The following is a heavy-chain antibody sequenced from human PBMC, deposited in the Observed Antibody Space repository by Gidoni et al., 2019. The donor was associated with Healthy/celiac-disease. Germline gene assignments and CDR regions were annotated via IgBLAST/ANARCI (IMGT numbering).Heavy chain of an antibody. CDR1: GFTFSNAW. J-gene: IGHJ6*02. Sequence: EVQLVESGGGLVKPGGSLRLSCAASGFTFSNAWMSWVRQAPGKGLEWVGRIKSKTDGGTTDYATPVKGRFTISRDDSKNTLYLQMNSLKTEDTAVYYCTTDPLAAGLLYYYYYYGMDVWGQGTTVTVSS. CDR2: IKSKTDGGTT. D-gene: IGHD6-13*01. CDR3: TTDPLAAGLLYYYYYYGMDV. V-gene: IGHV3-15*01.